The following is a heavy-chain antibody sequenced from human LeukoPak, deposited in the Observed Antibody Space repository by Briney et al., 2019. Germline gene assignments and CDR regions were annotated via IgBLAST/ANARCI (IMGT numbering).Heavy chain of an antibody. J-gene: IGHJ4*02. CDR2: ISWDGGST. D-gene: IGHD2-2*01. V-gene: IGHV3-43D*03. CDR3: AEARYCSSTSCFNFDY. Sequence: GGSLRLSCAASGFTFDDYAMHWVRQAPGKGLEWVSLISWDGGSTYYADSVKGRFTISRDNSKNSLYLQMNSLRAEDTAVYYCAEARYCSSTSCFNFDYWGQGTLVTVSS. CDR1: GFTFDDYA.